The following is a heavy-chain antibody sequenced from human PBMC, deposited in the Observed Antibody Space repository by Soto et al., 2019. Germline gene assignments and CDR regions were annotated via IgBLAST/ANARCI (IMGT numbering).Heavy chain of an antibody. D-gene: IGHD6-13*01. CDR1: GFTFNNYG. CDR3: AKDQGIAASHGID. V-gene: IGHV3-30*18. J-gene: IGHJ3*01. Sequence: QVQLVESGGGVVQPGTSLRLSCAASGFTFNNYGMHWVRQAPGTELEWVAAISSDGSDKYYADSVKGRLTISRDNSKNTLYLQMHSLRAEDTAVYYCAKDQGIAASHGIDWGQGTMVTVSS. CDR2: ISSDGSDK.